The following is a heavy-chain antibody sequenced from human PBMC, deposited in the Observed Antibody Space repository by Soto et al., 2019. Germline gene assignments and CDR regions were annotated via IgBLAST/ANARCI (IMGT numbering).Heavy chain of an antibody. J-gene: IGHJ6*03. V-gene: IGHV1-69*01. CDR1: GDTFSSYA. CDR2: IIPIFGTA. CDR3: ARDGSGYRSRASPMDV. D-gene: IGHD3-22*01. Sequence: QVQLVQSGSEVKKPGSSVKVSCKASGDTFSSYAISWVRQAPGHGLEWMGGIIPIFGTANYAQKFQGRVTITADESTRTAYMELSSLRSEDTAVYYCARDGSGYRSRASPMDVWGKGTTVTVSS.